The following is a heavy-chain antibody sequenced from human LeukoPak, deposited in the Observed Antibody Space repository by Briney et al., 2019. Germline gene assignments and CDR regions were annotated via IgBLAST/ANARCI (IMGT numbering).Heavy chain of an antibody. Sequence: KPSETLSLTCTVSGGSISSYYWSWIRQPPGKGLEWIGYIYYSGSTNYNPSLKSRVTISVDTSKNQFSLKLSSVTAADTAVYYCGSADTAGAFDIWGQGTMVTVSS. CDR2: IYYSGST. V-gene: IGHV4-59*08. J-gene: IGHJ3*02. CDR1: GGSISSYY. D-gene: IGHD5-18*01. CDR3: GSADTAGAFDI.